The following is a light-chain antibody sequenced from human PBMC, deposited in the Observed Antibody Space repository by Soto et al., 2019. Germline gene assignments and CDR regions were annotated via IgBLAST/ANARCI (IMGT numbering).Light chain of an antibody. J-gene: IGKJ2*01. CDR2: SES. CDR3: QQTYIPPPT. Sequence: DIQMTQSPSSLSASVGDRVTITCRASQRIASYLNWYQQKPGKAPLLLIYSESSLGSGVPSGFSGDGSWTGFTLTISSLQPEDFAICDCQQTYIPPPTFGQGTKL. CDR1: QRIASY. V-gene: IGKV1-39*01.